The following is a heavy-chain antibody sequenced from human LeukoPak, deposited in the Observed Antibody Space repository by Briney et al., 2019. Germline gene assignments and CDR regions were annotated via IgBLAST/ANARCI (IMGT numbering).Heavy chain of an antibody. V-gene: IGHV4-61*02. J-gene: IGHJ3*02. Sequence: PSQTLSLTCTVSGDSISSGDYYWSWIRQPAGKGLEWIGRISSSGSTNYNPSLKSRVTISVDTSKNQFSLKLSSVTAADAAVYFCARGPYSYDSSGTFDIWGQGTMVTVSS. D-gene: IGHD3-22*01. CDR3: ARGPYSYDSSGTFDI. CDR2: ISSSGST. CDR1: GDSISSGDYY.